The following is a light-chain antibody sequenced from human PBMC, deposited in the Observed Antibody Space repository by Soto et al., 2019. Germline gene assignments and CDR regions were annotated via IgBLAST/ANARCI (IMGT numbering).Light chain of an antibody. Sequence: EIVLTQSPIALSLSLGDRATLSCRASQSVSSSYLAWYQQKPGQAPRLLIYGASSRATGIPDRFSGSGSGTKFTLSISSLQSEDFAVYYCQQYNNWPITFGQGTRLEIK. V-gene: IGKV3-20*01. CDR1: QSVSSSY. CDR2: GAS. CDR3: QQYNNWPIT. J-gene: IGKJ5*01.